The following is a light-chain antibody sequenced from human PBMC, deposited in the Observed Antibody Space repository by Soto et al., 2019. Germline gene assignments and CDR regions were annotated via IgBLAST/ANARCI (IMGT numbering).Light chain of an antibody. CDR2: RAS. Sequence: DIQMTQSPSTLSASVGDRVTITCRASQNIYSWLAWYQQKPGKAPKLLIYRASSLESGVPSRFSASGSGTEFTLTISSLQPDDFGTYYCLQYDSYSWTFGQGTKVDIK. CDR1: QNIYSW. CDR3: LQYDSYSWT. V-gene: IGKV1-5*03. J-gene: IGKJ1*01.